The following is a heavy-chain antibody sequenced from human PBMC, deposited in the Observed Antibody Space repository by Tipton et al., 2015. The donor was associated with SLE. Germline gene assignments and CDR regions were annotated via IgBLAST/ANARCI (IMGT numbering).Heavy chain of an antibody. Sequence: TLSLTCAVYGGSTSDTNWSWIRQPPGKGLEWIGEIHHIGGTTYSPSLKSRVTISIDTSKNQFSLKLISVTAADTAVYYCARHYGIMSTPLYYFDYWGQGTLVTVSS. CDR1: GGSTSDTN. D-gene: IGHD3-9*01. CDR3: ARHYGIMSTPLYYFDY. CDR2: IHHIGGT. V-gene: IGHV4-34*01. J-gene: IGHJ4*02.